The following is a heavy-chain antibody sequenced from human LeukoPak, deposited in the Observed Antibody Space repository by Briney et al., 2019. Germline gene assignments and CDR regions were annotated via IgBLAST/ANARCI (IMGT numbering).Heavy chain of an antibody. CDR1: GFTFSSNY. CDR2: IYSGGST. D-gene: IGHD6-13*01. V-gene: IGHV3-53*01. CDR3: ARGIAAAGYDAFDI. Sequence: GGSRRLSCAASGFTFSSNYMSWVRQAPGKGLEWVSVIYSGGSTYYADSVKGRFTISRDNSKNTLYLQMNSLRAEDTAVYYCARGIAAAGYDAFDIWGQGTMVTVSS. J-gene: IGHJ3*02.